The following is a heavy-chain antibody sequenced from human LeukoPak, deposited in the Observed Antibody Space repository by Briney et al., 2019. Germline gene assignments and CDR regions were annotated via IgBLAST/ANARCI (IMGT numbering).Heavy chain of an antibody. CDR3: ARDTHWGYFDWLPRGYYYYGMDV. J-gene: IGHJ6*02. D-gene: IGHD3-9*01. CDR1: GFTFSSYG. Sequence: GRSLRLSCAASGFTFSSYGMHWVRQAPGKGLEWVAVIWYDGSNKYYADSVKGRFTISRDNSKNTLYLQMNSLRAEDTAVYYCARDTHWGYFDWLPRGYYYYGMDVWGQGTTVTVSS. CDR2: IWYDGSNK. V-gene: IGHV3-33*01.